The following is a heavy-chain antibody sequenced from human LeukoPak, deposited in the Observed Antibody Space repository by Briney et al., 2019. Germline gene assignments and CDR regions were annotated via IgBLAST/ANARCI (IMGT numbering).Heavy chain of an antibody. CDR3: ARDRKAGSENWFDP. CDR1: GGTFSSYA. J-gene: IGHJ5*02. V-gene: IGHV1-69*05. Sequence: ASVKVSCKASGGTFSSYAISWVRQAPGQGLEWMGGIFPIFGTANYAQKFQGRVTITTDESTSTAYMELSSLRSEDTAVYYCARDRKAGSENWFDPWGQGTLVTVSS. D-gene: IGHD6-19*01. CDR2: IFPIFGTA.